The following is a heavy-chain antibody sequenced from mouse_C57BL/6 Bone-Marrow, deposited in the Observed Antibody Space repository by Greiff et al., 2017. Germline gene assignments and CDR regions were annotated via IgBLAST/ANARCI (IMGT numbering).Heavy chain of an antibody. J-gene: IGHJ3*01. CDR1: GYTFTSYG. D-gene: IGHD3-2*02. CDR2: IYPRSGNT. CDR3: ASPKTAQATELAY. Sequence: QVQLKESGAELARPGASVKLSCKASGYTFTSYGISWVKTSTGQGLEWIGEIYPRSGNTYYNEKFKGKATLTADKSSSTAYMELRSLTSEDSAVYFCASPKTAQATELAYWGQGTLVTVSA. V-gene: IGHV1-81*01.